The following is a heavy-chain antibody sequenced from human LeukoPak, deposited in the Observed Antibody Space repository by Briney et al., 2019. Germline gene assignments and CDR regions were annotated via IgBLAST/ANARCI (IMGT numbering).Heavy chain of an antibody. CDR3: AKAEGYSSSSNWFDP. CDR2: ISGSGGST. Sequence: RAGGSLRLSCAASGFTFSSYAMSWVRQAPGKGLEWVSAISGSGGSTYYADSVKGRFTISRDNSKNTLYLQMNSLRAEDTAVYYCAKAEGYSSSSNWFDPWGQGTLVTVSS. V-gene: IGHV3-23*01. J-gene: IGHJ5*02. CDR1: GFTFSSYA. D-gene: IGHD6-13*01.